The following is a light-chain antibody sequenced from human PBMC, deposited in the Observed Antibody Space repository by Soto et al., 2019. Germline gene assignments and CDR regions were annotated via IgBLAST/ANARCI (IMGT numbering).Light chain of an antibody. CDR2: EVS. V-gene: IGLV2-8*01. CDR1: SSDVGAYKY. J-gene: IGLJ3*02. CDR3: TSYVGSNIWV. Sequence: QSALTQPPSASGSPGQSVTISCTGTSSDVGAYKYVSWYQQYPGKAPKLMIYEVSKRPPGLPDRFPGSKSGNTASLTVPGLQAEDEAEYYCTSYVGSNIWVFGGGTKPTVL.